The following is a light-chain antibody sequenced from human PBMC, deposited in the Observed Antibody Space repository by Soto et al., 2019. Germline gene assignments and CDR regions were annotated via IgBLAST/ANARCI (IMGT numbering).Light chain of an antibody. V-gene: IGLV2-8*01. CDR2: EVN. Sequence: QSVLTQPASVSGSPGQSITISCTGTTSDVGGYDYVSWYQQHPGQAPKLLIDEVNKRPSGVPDRFSGSKSGNTASLTVSGLQAEDEADYYCSSYADTNNLVFGGGTQLTVL. CDR3: SSYADTNNLV. J-gene: IGLJ7*01. CDR1: TSDVGGYDY.